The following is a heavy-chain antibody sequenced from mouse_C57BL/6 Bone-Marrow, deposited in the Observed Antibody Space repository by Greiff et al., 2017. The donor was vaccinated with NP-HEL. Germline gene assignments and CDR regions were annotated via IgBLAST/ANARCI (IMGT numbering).Heavy chain of an antibody. D-gene: IGHD2-3*01. CDR3: VRDRGWLLRYWYFDV. CDR2: ISDGGSYT. Sequence: EVKLMESGGGLVKPGGSLKLSCAASGFTFSSYAMSWVRQTPEKRLEWVATISDGGSYTYYPDNVKGRFTISRDNAKNNLYLQMSHLKSEDTAMYYCVRDRGWLLRYWYFDVWGTGTTVTVSS. J-gene: IGHJ1*03. V-gene: IGHV5-4*01. CDR1: GFTFSSYA.